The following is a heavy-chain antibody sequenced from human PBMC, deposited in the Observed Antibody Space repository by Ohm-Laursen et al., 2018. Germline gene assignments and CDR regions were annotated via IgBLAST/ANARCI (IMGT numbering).Heavy chain of an antibody. J-gene: IGHJ4*02. Sequence: SLRLSCAASGLTFSSYWIMWVRQAPGKGLEWVAHIKQDGSEKYYVDSVKGRFTISRDNAKNSLYLQMNSLRAEDAAVYYCARASSSIAVAGLDYWGQGTLVTVSS. CDR3: ARASSSIAVAGLDY. CDR2: IKQDGSEK. V-gene: IGHV3-7*01. CDR1: GLTFSSYW. D-gene: IGHD6-19*01.